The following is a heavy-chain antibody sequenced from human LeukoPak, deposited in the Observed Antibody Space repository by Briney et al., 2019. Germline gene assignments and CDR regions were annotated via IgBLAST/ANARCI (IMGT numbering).Heavy chain of an antibody. CDR2: INTYNGHT. CDR1: VYTFTSYG. J-gene: IGHJ1*01. V-gene: IGHV1-18*01. CDR3: ARDGPRGYFQH. D-gene: IGHD1-14*01. Sequence: ASVKVSCNTSVYTFTSYGISWVRQAPGQGLEYMGWINTYNGHTNYAQKLQGRVTVTTDTSTSTAYLELRSLRSGDTAVYYCARDGPRGYFQHWGQGTLITVSS.